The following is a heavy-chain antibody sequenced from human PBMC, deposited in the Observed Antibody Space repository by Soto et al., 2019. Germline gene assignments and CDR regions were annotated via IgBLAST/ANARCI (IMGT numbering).Heavy chain of an antibody. CDR1: GSSIIGYY. CDR3: ARGVGGSGLNWFDP. J-gene: IGHJ5*02. Sequence: SETLSLTCTFSGSSIIGYYWTWSRQSPERGLEWIGYIHYSGSANYNPSLNSRLTMSVDRSKSQFSMKLASVTAADTAVYYCARGVGGSGLNWFDPWGQGTLVTVSS. D-gene: IGHD6-19*01. V-gene: IGHV4-59*12. CDR2: IHYSGSA.